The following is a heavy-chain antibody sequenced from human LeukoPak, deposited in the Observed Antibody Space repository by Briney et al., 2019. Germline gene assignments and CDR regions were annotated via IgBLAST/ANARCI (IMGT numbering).Heavy chain of an antibody. V-gene: IGHV3-7*01. CDR2: IKQDGSEK. CDR3: AREAGGSSH. Sequence: PGGPLRLSCGASEFTFSSYWMSWARQAPGKGLEWVANIKQDGSEKYYVDSVKGRFTISRDNAKNSLYLQMNSLRAEDTAVYYCAREAGGSSHWGQGTLVTVSS. D-gene: IGHD2-2*01. CDR1: EFTFSSYW. J-gene: IGHJ4*02.